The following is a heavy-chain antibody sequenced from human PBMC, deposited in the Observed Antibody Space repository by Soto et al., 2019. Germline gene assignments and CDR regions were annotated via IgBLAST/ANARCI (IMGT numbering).Heavy chain of an antibody. CDR2: ISSNGGST. Sequence: GGSLRLSCAVSGFTFSSYAMHWVRQAPGKGLEYVSGISSNGGSTYYANSVKGRFSISRDNSKNTLYLQMGSLRAEDMAVYYCARDGARSDPGKYYFDYWGQGTLVTVSS. D-gene: IGHD6-19*01. V-gene: IGHV3-64*01. J-gene: IGHJ4*02. CDR3: ARDGARSDPGKYYFDY. CDR1: GFTFSSYA.